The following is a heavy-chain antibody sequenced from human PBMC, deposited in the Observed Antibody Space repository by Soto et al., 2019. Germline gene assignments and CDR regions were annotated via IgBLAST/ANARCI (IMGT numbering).Heavy chain of an antibody. D-gene: IGHD1-26*01. J-gene: IGHJ4*02. Sequence: EVQLLESGGGLVQPGGSLRLSCAGSGFTFSTYAMAWVRQAPGKALEWVSTISDSGSNTHYVDSVEGRFTISRDNYKSTVFLHMNSLRADDSAVYYCARDVGGSSLFDYWGQGTLVTVSS. V-gene: IGHV3-23*01. CDR1: GFTFSTYA. CDR2: ISDSGSNT. CDR3: ARDVGGSSLFDY.